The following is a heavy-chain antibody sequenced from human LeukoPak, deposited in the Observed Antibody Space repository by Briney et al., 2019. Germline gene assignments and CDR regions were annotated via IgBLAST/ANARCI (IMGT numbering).Heavy chain of an antibody. D-gene: IGHD3-10*01. J-gene: IGHJ6*03. CDR2: MNPNSGNT. CDR3: ARGPRGGSGSYWSYYMDV. Sequence: ASVKVSCKASGYTLTSYDINWVRQATGQGLEWMGWMNPNSGNTGYAQKFQGRVTMTRNTSISTAYMELSSLRSEDTAVYYCARGPRGGSGSYWSYYMDVWGKGTTVTISS. CDR1: GYTLTSYD. V-gene: IGHV1-8*01.